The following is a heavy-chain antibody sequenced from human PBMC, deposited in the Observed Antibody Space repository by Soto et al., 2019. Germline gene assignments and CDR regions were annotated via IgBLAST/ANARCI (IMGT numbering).Heavy chain of an antibody. D-gene: IGHD2-15*01. V-gene: IGHV1-69*06. CDR1: GGTFSSYA. J-gene: IGHJ5*02. CDR3: AREREDIVFSPWFDP. CDR2: IIPIFGTA. Sequence: SVKVSCKASGGTFSSYAISWVRQAPGQGLEWMGGIIPIFGTANYAQKFQGRVTITADKSTSTAYMELSSLRSEDTAVYYCAREREDIVFSPWFDPWGQGTLVTVSS.